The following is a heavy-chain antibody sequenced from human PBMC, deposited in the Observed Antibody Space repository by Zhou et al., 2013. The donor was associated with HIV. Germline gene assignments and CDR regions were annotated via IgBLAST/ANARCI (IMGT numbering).Heavy chain of an antibody. D-gene: IGHD3-10*01. CDR3: ARRGLWDDGIEIVRGGMDV. CDR2: IIPIFDTS. V-gene: IGHV1-69*05. Sequence: QVHLVQSGAEVKKPGSSVKVSCKASGGTFSTYAISWVRQAPGQGLEWMGGIIPIFDTSKYAQKFQGRVTITTDESTSTAYMELSSLRFEDTAVYYCARRGLWDDGIEIVRGGMDVWGQGTTVTVS. CDR1: GGTFSTYA. J-gene: IGHJ6*02.